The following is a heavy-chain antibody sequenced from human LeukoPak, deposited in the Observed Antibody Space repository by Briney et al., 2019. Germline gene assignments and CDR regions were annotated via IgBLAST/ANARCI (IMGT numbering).Heavy chain of an antibody. J-gene: IGHJ4*02. CDR3: ARDGKYYYDSSGFDY. D-gene: IGHD3-22*01. CDR2: ISSSSSYI. CDR1: GLSFSNYS. V-gene: IGHV3-21*01. Sequence: NPGGSLRLSCAASGLSFSNYSMNWVRQAPGKGLEWVSSISSSSSYIYYADSVKGRFTISRDNAKNSLYLQMNSLRAEDTAVYYCARDGKYYYDSSGFDYWGQGTLVTVSS.